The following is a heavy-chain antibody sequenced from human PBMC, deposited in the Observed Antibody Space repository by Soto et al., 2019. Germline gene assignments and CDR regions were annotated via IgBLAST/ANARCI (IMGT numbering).Heavy chain of an antibody. V-gene: IGHV4-30-4*01. CDR1: GGSISSGDYY. D-gene: IGHD3-22*01. Sequence: SETLSLTCTVSGGSISSGDYYWSWIRQPPGKGLEWIGYIYYSGSTYYNPSLKSRVTISVDTSKNQFSLKLSSVAAADTAVYDCARVGIVVVTGAFDYWGQGTLVT. CDR3: ARVGIVVVTGAFDY. CDR2: IYYSGST. J-gene: IGHJ4*02.